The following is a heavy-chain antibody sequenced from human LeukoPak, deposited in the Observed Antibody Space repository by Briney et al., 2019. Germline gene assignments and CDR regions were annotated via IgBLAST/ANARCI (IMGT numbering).Heavy chain of an antibody. J-gene: IGHJ4*02. CDR3: ARDWGVRYYYDSSGYWD. Sequence: PGGSLRLSCAASGFTFSSYWMSWVRQAPGKGLEWVANIKQDGSEKYYVDSVKGRFTISRDNSKNTLYLQMNSLRAEDTAVYYCARDWGVRYYYDSSGYWDWGQGTLVTVSS. V-gene: IGHV3-7*03. CDR2: IKQDGSEK. CDR1: GFTFSSYW. D-gene: IGHD3-22*01.